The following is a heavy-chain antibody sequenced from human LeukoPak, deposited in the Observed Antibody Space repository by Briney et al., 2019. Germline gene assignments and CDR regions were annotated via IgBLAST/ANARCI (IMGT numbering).Heavy chain of an antibody. Sequence: ASETLSLTCTVSGGSISSSSYYWGWIRQPPGKGLEWIGRAYYSGSTYHNPSLKSRVTISVDTSKNQFSLKLSSVTAADTAVYYCARPRSGWWDFDYWGQGTLVTVSS. J-gene: IGHJ4*02. V-gene: IGHV4-39*01. CDR2: AYYSGST. CDR1: GGSISSSSYY. D-gene: IGHD6-19*01. CDR3: ARPRSGWWDFDY.